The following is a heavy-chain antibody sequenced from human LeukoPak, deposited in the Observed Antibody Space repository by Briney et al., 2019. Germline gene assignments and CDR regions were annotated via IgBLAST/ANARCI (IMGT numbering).Heavy chain of an antibody. J-gene: IGHJ5*02. CDR1: GASISSNNDY. Sequence: SETLSLTCIVSGASISSNNDYWSWIRQPPGKGLEWIGSIYHNGSTSYNPSLRSRVTISVDTSKNQFSLKLSSVTAADTAVYYCARLPYYYGSGSYEQWFDPWGQGTLVTVSS. CDR2: IYHNGST. D-gene: IGHD3-10*01. V-gene: IGHV4-39*07. CDR3: ARLPYYYGSGSYEQWFDP.